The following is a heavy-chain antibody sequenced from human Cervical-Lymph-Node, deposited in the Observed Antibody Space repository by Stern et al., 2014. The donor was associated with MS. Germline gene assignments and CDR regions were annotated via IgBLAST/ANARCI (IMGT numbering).Heavy chain of an antibody. CDR3: AHYGSSAARRPQAFDV. J-gene: IGHJ3*01. CDR2: IYYDDDK. D-gene: IGHD3-10*01. CDR1: GFSINTFAVG. Sequence: QVTLRESGPTLVKPTQTLTLTCTFSGFSINTFAVGVGWVRQPPGKALEWLALIYYDDDKRYSPSLKSRLTITKDPSKNQVVLTMTNMDPVDTATYYCAHYGSSAARRPQAFDVWGQGIVVTVSS. V-gene: IGHV2-5*02.